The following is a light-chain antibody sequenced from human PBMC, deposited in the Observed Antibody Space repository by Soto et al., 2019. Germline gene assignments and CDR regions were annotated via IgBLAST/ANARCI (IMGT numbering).Light chain of an antibody. Sequence: EIVLTQSPATLSLSAWERATLSCRASQSVVTYLAWYQHKPGQAPRLLIYDASNRATGIPARFSGSGSGSAFTLSIKSLDPEDVAVYYCQHRSTWPLSFGGGNKVEIK. V-gene: IGKV3-11*01. CDR2: DAS. CDR3: QHRSTWPLS. CDR1: QSVVTY. J-gene: IGKJ4*01.